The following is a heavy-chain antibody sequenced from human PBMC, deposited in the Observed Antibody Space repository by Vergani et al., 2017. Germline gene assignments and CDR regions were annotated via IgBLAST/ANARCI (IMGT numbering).Heavy chain of an antibody. Sequence: QVQLEESGPGLVKPSETLSLTCTVSGGSFNTGAYYWSWIRQPAGKGLEWIGRVYTSGMTNYNPSLKSRVTILVDRSKSQLSLKLTSVTAGDTAVYFCARELSYYYGSGSDDYNPYYYEGMDVWGPGTTVTVSS. CDR1: GGSFNTGAYY. V-gene: IGHV4-61*02. CDR3: ARELSYYYGSGSDDYNPYYYEGMDV. J-gene: IGHJ6*02. CDR2: VYTSGMT. D-gene: IGHD3-10*01.